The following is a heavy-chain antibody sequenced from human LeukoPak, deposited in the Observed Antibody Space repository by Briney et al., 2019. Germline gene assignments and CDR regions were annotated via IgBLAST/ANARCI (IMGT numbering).Heavy chain of an antibody. CDR2: IRYDGSNK. J-gene: IGHJ5*01. V-gene: IGHV3-30*02. CDR3: ARENFDS. Sequence: SGGSLRLSCAASRFPFNSSGMHWARQAPGKGLEWVAFIRYDGSNKYYADSVKGRFTISRDNSANIISLQMNSLTTQDTATYYCARENFDSWGQGTLVAVSS. CDR1: RFPFNSSG.